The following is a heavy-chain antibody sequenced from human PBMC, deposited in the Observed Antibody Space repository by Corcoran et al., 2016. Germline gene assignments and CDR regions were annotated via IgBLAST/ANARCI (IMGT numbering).Heavy chain of an antibody. V-gene: IGHV2-70*01. CDR3: ARIPPPYDCWSGYYRGYYFDY. J-gene: IGHJ4*02. Sequence: QVTLRESGPALVKPTQTLTLTCTFSGFSLSTSGMCVSWIRQPPGKALEWLALIDWDDDKYYSTSLKTRLTISKDTSKNQVVLTMTNMDPVDTATYYCARIPPPYDCWSGYYRGYYFDYWGQGTRVTVSS. CDR2: IDWDDDK. D-gene: IGHD3-3*01. CDR1: GFSLSTSGMC.